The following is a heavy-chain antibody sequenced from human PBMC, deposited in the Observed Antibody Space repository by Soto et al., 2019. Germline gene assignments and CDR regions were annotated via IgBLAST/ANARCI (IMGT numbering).Heavy chain of an antibody. D-gene: IGHD6-6*01. Sequence: SETLSLTCTVSGGSISSGDYYWSWIRQPPGKGLEWIGYIYYSGSTYYNPSLKSRVTISVDTSKNQFSLKLSSVTAADTAVYYCARFSRSLNWFDPWGQGTLVTVSS. V-gene: IGHV4-30-4*01. J-gene: IGHJ5*02. CDR3: ARFSRSLNWFDP. CDR2: IYYSGST. CDR1: GGSISSGDYY.